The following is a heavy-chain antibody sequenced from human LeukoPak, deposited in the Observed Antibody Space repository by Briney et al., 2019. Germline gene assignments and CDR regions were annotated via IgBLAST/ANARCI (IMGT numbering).Heavy chain of an antibody. CDR3: ARGGAYYYDSSGYYQNFDY. Sequence: GGSLRLSCAASGFTFSSYGMHWVRQAPGKGLEWVAVIWYDGSNKYYADSGKGRFTISRDNSKNTLYLQMNSLRAEDTAVYYCARGGAYYYDSSGYYQNFDYWGQGTLVTVSS. CDR1: GFTFSSYG. J-gene: IGHJ4*02. D-gene: IGHD3-22*01. CDR2: IWYDGSNK. V-gene: IGHV3-33*01.